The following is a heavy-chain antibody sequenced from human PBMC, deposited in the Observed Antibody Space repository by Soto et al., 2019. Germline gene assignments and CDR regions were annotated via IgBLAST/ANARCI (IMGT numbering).Heavy chain of an antibody. D-gene: IGHD6-13*01. J-gene: IGHJ4*02. CDR1: GYTFTNYG. CDR2: IGAYNGDT. V-gene: IGHV1-18*01. CDR3: ARLPTTSSWEFDY. Sequence: ASVKVSCKASGYTFTNYGITWVRQAPGQGLEWMGGIGAYNGDTHYTQRLQGRVTMTTDTSTSTAYMELRGLRSDDTAVYYCARLPTTSSWEFDYWGQGTMGTVSS.